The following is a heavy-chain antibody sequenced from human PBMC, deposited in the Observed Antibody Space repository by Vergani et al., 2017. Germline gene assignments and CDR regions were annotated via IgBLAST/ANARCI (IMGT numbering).Heavy chain of an antibody. J-gene: IGHJ4*02. V-gene: IGHV4-39*01. CDR3: ARHGGSGNFYHLFDS. Sequence: QVQLQESGPGLVKSSETLSLTCSVSFDSIRNLYCNWIRQPPGKGLEWIGSIYYSGSTYYNPSLMSRVTISVDTSKNQFSLKLSSVTAADTAVYYCARHGGSGNFYHLFDSWGQGTLVTVSS. CDR2: IYYSGST. CDR1: FDSIRNLY. D-gene: IGHD3-10*01.